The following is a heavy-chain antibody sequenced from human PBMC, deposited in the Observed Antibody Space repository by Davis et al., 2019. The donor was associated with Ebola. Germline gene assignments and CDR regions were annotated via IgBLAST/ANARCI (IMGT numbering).Heavy chain of an antibody. J-gene: IGHJ6*04. V-gene: IGHV1-69*04. D-gene: IGHD4-17*01. CDR3: ARYGDYGDYFDGMDV. CDR2: IIPILGIA. CDR1: GYTFSSYG. Sequence: AASVKVSCKTSGYTFSSYGISWVRQAPGQGLEWMGRIIPILGIANYAQKFQGRVTITADKSTSTAYMELSSLRSEDTAVYYCARYGDYGDYFDGMDVWGKGTTVTVSS.